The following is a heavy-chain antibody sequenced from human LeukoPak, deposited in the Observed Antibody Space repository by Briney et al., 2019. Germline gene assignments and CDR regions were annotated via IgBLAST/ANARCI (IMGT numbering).Heavy chain of an antibody. CDR3: AKLDGFDY. J-gene: IGHJ4*02. CDR1: GFPFSSFA. Sequence: GGSLRFSCAASGFPFSSFAMTWVRQAPGKGLEWVSTISGGGDSTYYAYYEDSVKGRFTLSRDNSKNTLYLQMSSLRAEDTAIYYCAKLDGFDYWGQGTLVTVSS. CDR2: ISGGGDST. D-gene: IGHD1-1*01. V-gene: IGHV3-23*01.